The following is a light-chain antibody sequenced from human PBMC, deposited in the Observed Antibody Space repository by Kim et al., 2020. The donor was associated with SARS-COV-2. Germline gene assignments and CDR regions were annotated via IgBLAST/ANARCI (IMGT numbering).Light chain of an antibody. Sequence: PPADRATLSCRASQSFRSNYRAWYQQKRGQAPRVLIYGASTRATGIPDRFSGSGSGTDFTLTVSRLEPEDSAVYYCHQYVYSPWTFGQGTKVDIK. J-gene: IGKJ1*01. CDR1: QSFRSNY. CDR3: HQYVYSPWT. CDR2: GAS. V-gene: IGKV3-20*01.